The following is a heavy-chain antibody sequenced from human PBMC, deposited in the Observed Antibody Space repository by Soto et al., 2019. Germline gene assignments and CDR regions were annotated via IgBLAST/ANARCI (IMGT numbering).Heavy chain of an antibody. D-gene: IGHD2-21*01. CDR2: ISSNGGST. Sequence: EVQLVESGGGLVQPGGSLRLSCAASGFTFSSYAMHWVRQAPGKGLEYVSAISSNGGSTYYANSVKGRLTISRDNFQNTLYLQMGSMRAEDMAVYYCAKLHSPPLAFDIWGQGTMVTVSS. J-gene: IGHJ3*02. CDR3: AKLHSPPLAFDI. V-gene: IGHV3-64*01. CDR1: GFTFSSYA.